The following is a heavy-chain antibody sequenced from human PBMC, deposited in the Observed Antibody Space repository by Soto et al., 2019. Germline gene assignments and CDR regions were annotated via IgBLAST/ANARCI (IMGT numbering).Heavy chain of an antibody. Sequence: GGSLRLSCAASGFTFSSYGMHWVRQAPGKGLEWVAVISYDGSNKYYADSVKGRFTISRDNSKNTLYLQMNSLRAEDTAVYYCAKDGIDYGDYILEPYYFDYWGQGTLVTVSS. D-gene: IGHD4-17*01. CDR3: AKDGIDYGDYILEPYYFDY. CDR1: GFTFSSYG. V-gene: IGHV3-30*18. J-gene: IGHJ4*02. CDR2: ISYDGSNK.